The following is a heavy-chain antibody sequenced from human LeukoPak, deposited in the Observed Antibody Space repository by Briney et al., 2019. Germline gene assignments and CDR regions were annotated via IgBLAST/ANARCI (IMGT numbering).Heavy chain of an antibody. CDR2: ISYDGSNK. J-gene: IGHJ3*02. D-gene: IGHD1-26*01. CDR3: ARDPSYYTGSGFDI. CDR1: GFTFSSYA. V-gene: IGHV3-30-3*01. Sequence: GGSLRLSCAASGFTFSSYAMHWVRQAPGKGLEWVAVISYDGSNKYYADSVKGRFTISRDNSKNTLYVQMNSLTVEDTAMYYCARDPSYYTGSGFDIWGQGTMVSVSS.